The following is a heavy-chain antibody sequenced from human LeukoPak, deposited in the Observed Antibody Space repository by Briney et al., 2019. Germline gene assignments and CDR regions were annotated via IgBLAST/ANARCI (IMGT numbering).Heavy chain of an antibody. V-gene: IGHV4-4*07. CDR2: IYTSGST. D-gene: IGHD2-2*01. CDR1: GGSISSYY. J-gene: IGHJ5*02. Sequence: PSETLSLTCTVSGGSISSYYWSWIRQPAGKGLEWIGRIYTSGSTNYNPSLKSRVTMSVDTSKNQFSLKLSSVTAADTAVYYCARDLDIVVVPAAEQRGWFDPWGQGTLVTVSS. CDR3: ARDLDIVVVPAAEQRGWFDP.